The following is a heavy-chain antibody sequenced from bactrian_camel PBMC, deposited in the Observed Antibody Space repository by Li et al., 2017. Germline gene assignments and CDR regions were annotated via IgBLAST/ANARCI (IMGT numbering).Heavy chain of an antibody. Sequence: HVQLVESGGGSVQAGGSLRLSCVASGYNFVRSCMGWFRQRPGKEREEVAAISSADSSTYYADSVKGRFTITQDNAKKTAYLQMNSLKPEDTAVYYCAADLSPHSDCSDRRVGYWGQGTQVTVS. J-gene: IGHJ6*01. CDR2: ISSADSST. CDR3: AADLSPHSDCSDRRVGY. V-gene: IGHV3-3*01. D-gene: IGHD4*01. CDR1: GYNFVRSC.